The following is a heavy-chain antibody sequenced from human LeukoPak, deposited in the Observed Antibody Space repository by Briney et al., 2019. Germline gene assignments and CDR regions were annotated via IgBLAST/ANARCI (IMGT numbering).Heavy chain of an antibody. V-gene: IGHV3-48*03. CDR1: GFTFSSYE. J-gene: IGHJ4*02. D-gene: IGHD3-9*01. CDR2: ISSSGSTI. Sequence: GGSLRLSCAASGFTFSSYEMNWVRQAPGKGLEWVSYISSSGSTIYYAGSVKGRFTISRDNAKNSLYLQMNSLRAEDTAVYYCARAYYDILTGYYPFDYWGQGTLVTVSS. CDR3: ARAYYDILTGYYPFDY.